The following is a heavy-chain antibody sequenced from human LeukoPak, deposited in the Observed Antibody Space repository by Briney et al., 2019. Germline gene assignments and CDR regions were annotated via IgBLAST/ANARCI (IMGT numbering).Heavy chain of an antibody. V-gene: IGHV3-74*01. J-gene: IGHJ3*02. CDR3: AKDSFETGRGAFDI. Sequence: PGGSLRLSCAASGFTFSSHWMHWVRQAPGKGLVWVSRINSDGSSTSYADSVKGRFTISRDNAKNTLYLQMNSLRAEDTAVYYCAKDSFETGRGAFDIWGQGTMVTVSS. CDR2: INSDGSST. D-gene: IGHD1-1*01. CDR1: GFTFSSHW.